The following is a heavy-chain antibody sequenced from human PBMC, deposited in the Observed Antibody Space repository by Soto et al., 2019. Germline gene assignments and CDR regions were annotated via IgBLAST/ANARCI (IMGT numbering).Heavy chain of an antibody. D-gene: IGHD2-2*01. J-gene: IGHJ3*01. CDR2: IFESGST. Sequence: SETLSLTCDVAGGSISGGGDSWSWIRQPPGKGLEWIGYIFESGSTYYNPSLKSRVTISIDKSKNQFSLRLNSVTAADTAVYFCANTGARSTFDFWGQGTMVTVSS. CDR1: GGSISGGGDS. CDR3: ANTGARSTFDF. V-gene: IGHV4-30-2*01.